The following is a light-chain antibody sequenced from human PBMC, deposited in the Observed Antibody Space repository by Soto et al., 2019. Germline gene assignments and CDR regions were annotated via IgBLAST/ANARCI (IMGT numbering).Light chain of an antibody. CDR2: AAS. CDR1: QSISSY. Sequence: DIQMTQSPSSLSASVGDRVTITCRASQSISSYLNWYQQKPGKAPKLLIYAASSLQSGVPSRFSGSGSGTEFTLTISRLQPEDFATYYWQQSYSSLTFGGGTKVEIK. V-gene: IGKV1-39*01. J-gene: IGKJ4*01. CDR3: QQSYSSLT.